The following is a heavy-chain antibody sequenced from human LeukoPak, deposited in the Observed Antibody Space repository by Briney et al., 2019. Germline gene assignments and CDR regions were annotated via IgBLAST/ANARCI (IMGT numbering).Heavy chain of an antibody. CDR1: GFTFSSYG. CDR2: ISGGAAST. V-gene: IGHV3-23*01. Sequence: GGSLRLSCAASGFTFSSYGMNWVSQAPGKGLEWVSAISGGAASTYYADSVKGRFTISRDNSKNTLYLQMNSLRAEDTAVYYCARAVVGGGYDYVIPGAYGMDVWGQGTTVTVSS. D-gene: IGHD5-12*01. CDR3: ARAVVGGGYDYVIPGAYGMDV. J-gene: IGHJ6*02.